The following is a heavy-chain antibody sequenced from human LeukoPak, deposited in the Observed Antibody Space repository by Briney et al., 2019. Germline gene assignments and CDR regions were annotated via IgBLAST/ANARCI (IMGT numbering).Heavy chain of an antibody. Sequence: GGSLRLSCAASGFTFSSYWMSWVRQAPGKGLEWVANIKQDGSEKYYVDSVKGRFTISRDNAKNSLYLQMNSLRAEDTAVYYCARYRFWSGYYIVDYWGQGTLVTVSS. J-gene: IGHJ4*02. CDR1: GFTFSSYW. CDR3: ARYRFWSGYYIVDY. V-gene: IGHV3-7*01. CDR2: IKQDGSEK. D-gene: IGHD3-3*01.